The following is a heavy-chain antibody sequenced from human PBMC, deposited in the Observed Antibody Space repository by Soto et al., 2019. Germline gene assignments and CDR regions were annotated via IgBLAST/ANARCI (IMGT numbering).Heavy chain of an antibody. CDR1: GGSISSGGYY. CDR3: ARAGSSGWHDYYYYGMDV. V-gene: IGHV4-31*03. D-gene: IGHD6-19*01. Sequence: PSETLSLTCTVSGGSISSGGYYWSWIRQHPGKGLEWIGYIYYSGSTYYNPSLKSRVTISVDTSKNQFSLKLSSVTAADTAVYYCARAGSSGWHDYYYYGMDVWGQGTTVTVSS. J-gene: IGHJ6*02. CDR2: IYYSGST.